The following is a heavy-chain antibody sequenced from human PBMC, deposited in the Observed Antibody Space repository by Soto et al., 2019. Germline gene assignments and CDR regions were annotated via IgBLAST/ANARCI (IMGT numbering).Heavy chain of an antibody. Sequence: ASVKVSCKASGYTVSYYAINWVRQVPGQSLEWMGWLNAGTGDTKYSQYFQGGVTITRDTPATTAYMGLSSLTYEDTAVYYCATGGDWSKPFDSWGQGTRVTVSS. CDR3: ATGGDWSKPFDS. CDR1: GYTVSYYA. J-gene: IGHJ4*02. D-gene: IGHD2-21*02. V-gene: IGHV1-3*01. CDR2: LNAGTGDT.